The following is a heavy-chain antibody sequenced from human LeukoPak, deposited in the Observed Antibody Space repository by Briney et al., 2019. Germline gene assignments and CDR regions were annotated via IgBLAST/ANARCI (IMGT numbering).Heavy chain of an antibody. CDR1: GFTVSGYY. CDR2: IYSDGST. V-gene: IGHV3-53*01. Sequence: GGSLRLSCAASGFTVSGYYMSWVRQAPGKGLEWVSTIYSDGSTYYADSVKGRFIISRDNSKNTLYLQMYSLRAEDTAVYFCVGGEWLRSGLGYWGQGTLVTVSS. D-gene: IGHD5-12*01. J-gene: IGHJ4*02. CDR3: VGGEWLRSGLGY.